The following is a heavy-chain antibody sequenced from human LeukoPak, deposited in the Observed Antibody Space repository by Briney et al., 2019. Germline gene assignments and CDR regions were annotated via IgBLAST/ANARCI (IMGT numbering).Heavy chain of an antibody. CDR1: GFTVSSNY. J-gene: IGHJ5*02. CDR3: ARDYGGIFRGWFDP. D-gene: IGHD4-23*01. V-gene: IGHV3-66*02. Sequence: GGSLRLSCAASGFTVSSNYMSWVRQAPGKGLEWVSVIYSGGTTYYADSVKGRFTISRDNFKNTLYLQMNSLTAEDTAVYYCARDYGGIFRGWFDPWGQGTLVTVSS. CDR2: IYSGGTT.